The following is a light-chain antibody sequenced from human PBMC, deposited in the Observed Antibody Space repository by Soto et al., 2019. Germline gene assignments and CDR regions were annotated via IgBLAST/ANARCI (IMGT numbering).Light chain of an antibody. J-gene: IGLJ2*01. Sequence: QSVLTQPPSASGSPGQSVTISCTGTSSDVGGYNYVSWYQQHPGKAPKLMIYEASKRPSGVPDRFSGSKSGNTASLTVSGLQAEDEADYYCSSYAGSNNWGVFGGGTKLTV. V-gene: IGLV2-8*01. CDR1: SSDVGGYNY. CDR3: SSYAGSNNWGV. CDR2: EAS.